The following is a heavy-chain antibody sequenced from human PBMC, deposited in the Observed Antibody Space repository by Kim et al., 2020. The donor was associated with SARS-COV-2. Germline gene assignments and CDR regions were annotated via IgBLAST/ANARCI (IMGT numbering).Heavy chain of an antibody. D-gene: IGHD3-10*01. V-gene: IGHV4-31*03. CDR3: ARGGGSYYFDY. CDR1: GDSINSDSYY. CDR2: VFYTGST. Sequence: SETLSLTCSVSGDSINSDSYYWSWIRQHPGKGPEWLGYVFYTGSTYSSPSLKTRISISIDTSKNQFSLNLNSVTAADTAVYYCARGGGSYYFDYWVQGT. J-gene: IGHJ4*02.